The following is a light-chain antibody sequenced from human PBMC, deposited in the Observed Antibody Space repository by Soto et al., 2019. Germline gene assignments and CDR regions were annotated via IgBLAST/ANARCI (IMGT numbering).Light chain of an antibody. CDR2: DAS. CDR3: QVYTSLPQT. J-gene: IGKJ1*01. V-gene: IGKV3-20*01. Sequence: PGDRATLSCRSSQNVGSDYLAWYQQKPDQAPRLLIFDASRRATGIPDRFSGSGSGTDFTLTISRLEPEDFAVYYCQVYTSLPQTFGQGTKVELK. CDR1: QNVGSDY.